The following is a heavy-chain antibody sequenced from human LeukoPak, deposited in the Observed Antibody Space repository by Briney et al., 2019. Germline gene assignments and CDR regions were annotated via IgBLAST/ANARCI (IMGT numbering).Heavy chain of an antibody. CDR2: ISGSGDNT. V-gene: IGHV3-23*01. CDR3: AKDRGYGDYVAYFDY. J-gene: IGHJ4*02. D-gene: IGHD4-17*01. CDR1: GFTFSSYA. Sequence: GGSLRLSCAASGFTFSSYAMSWVRQAPGKGLEWVSGISGSGDNTYYADSVKGRFTISRDNAKNSLYLQMNSLRAEDTALYYCAKDRGYGDYVAYFDYWGQGTLVTVSS.